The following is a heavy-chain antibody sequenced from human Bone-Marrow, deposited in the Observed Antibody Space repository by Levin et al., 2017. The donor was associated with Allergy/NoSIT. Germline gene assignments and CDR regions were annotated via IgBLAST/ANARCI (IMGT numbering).Heavy chain of an antibody. CDR1: GASIGTYY. CDR2: VYVSGST. J-gene: IGHJ4*02. CDR3: ARGQAYYYDSSGYVNFDY. Sequence: SETLSLTCSVSGASIGTYYWNWIRQSPGKGLEYIGYVYVSGSTNYNPSLKRRATMSVDTSRNQFSLRLTSVTAADTAVYYCARGQAYYYDSSGYVNFDYWGQGTLVTVSS. D-gene: IGHD3-22*01. V-gene: IGHV4-59*01.